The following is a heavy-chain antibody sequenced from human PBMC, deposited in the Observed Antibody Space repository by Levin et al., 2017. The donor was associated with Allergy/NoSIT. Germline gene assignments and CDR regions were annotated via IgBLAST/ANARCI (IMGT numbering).Heavy chain of an antibody. CDR1: RGSVSSSSYC. CDR2: IYSTGRT. J-gene: IGHJ4*02. V-gene: IGHV4-39*01. Sequence: ASETLSLTCTVSRGSVSSSSYCWAWIRQPPGKGLEWIATIYSTGRTYFNPSLKSRVTISTDTSKNEFSLKMNSVTAADTAVYYCASPPSSSWFYFAYWGQGSLVTVSS. D-gene: IGHD6-13*01. CDR3: ASPPSSSWFYFAY.